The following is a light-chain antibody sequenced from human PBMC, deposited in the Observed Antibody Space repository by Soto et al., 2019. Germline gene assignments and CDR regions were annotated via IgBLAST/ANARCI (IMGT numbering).Light chain of an antibody. CDR3: QQYNTDSWT. V-gene: IGKV1-5*03. CDR2: KAS. CDR1: QSISSW. Sequence: DIQMTQSLSTLSASVGDRVTITCRASQSISSWLAWYQQKPGKAPKLLIYKASSLESGVPSRFSGSGSGTEFTLTISSLQPDDFATYYCQQYNTDSWTFGQGTKVDI. J-gene: IGKJ1*01.